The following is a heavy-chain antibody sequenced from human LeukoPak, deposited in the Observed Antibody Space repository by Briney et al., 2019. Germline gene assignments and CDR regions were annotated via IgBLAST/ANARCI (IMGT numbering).Heavy chain of an antibody. CDR3: ARSVDSSGYYIPGAFDI. CDR1: GFTFSSYA. Sequence: GGSLRLSCAASGFTFSSYAMHWVRQAPGKGLEWVAVISYDGSNKYYADSVKGRFTISRDNSKNTLYLQMNSLRAEDTAVYYCARSVDSSGYYIPGAFDIWGQGTMVTVSS. D-gene: IGHD3-22*01. J-gene: IGHJ3*02. V-gene: IGHV3-30-3*01. CDR2: ISYDGSNK.